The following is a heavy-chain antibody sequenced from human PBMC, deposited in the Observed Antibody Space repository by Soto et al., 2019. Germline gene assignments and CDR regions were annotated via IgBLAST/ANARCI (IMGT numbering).Heavy chain of an antibody. CDR3: ARQLRYFGSPDAFHI. V-gene: IGHV4-59*08. CDR1: GGSISSYY. CDR2: IYYSESS. Sequence: SETLSLTCTVFGGSISSYYWSWIRQPPGKGLEWIGYIYYSESSNYNPSLKSRVTISVDTSKNQFSLKLSSVTAADTAVYYCARQLRYFGSPDAFHIWGQGTMVTVSS. D-gene: IGHD3-9*01. J-gene: IGHJ3*02.